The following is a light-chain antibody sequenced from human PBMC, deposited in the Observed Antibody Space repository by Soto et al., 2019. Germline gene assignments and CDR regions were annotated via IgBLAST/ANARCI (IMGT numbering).Light chain of an antibody. Sequence: DIQMTQSPSTLSASVGDRVSISCRASQSVSVWVAWYQQKPGTAPKLLTYDAFTVDTGVPSRFSGSGSGTEFTLTISSLQPEEFATYYCQRYDAFARTFGQGTKVDIK. CDR2: DAF. J-gene: IGKJ1*01. CDR1: QSVSVW. CDR3: QRYDAFART. V-gene: IGKV1-5*01.